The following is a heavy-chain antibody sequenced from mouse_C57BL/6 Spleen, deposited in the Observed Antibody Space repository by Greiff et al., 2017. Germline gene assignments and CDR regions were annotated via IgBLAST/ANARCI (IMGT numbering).Heavy chain of an antibody. J-gene: IGHJ1*03. D-gene: IGHD4-1*01. CDR1: GYSITSGYY. Sequence: EVKLQESGPGLVKPSQSLSLTCSVTGYSITSGYYWNWIRQFPGNKLEWMGYISYDGSNNYNPSLQNRISITRDTSKNQFFLKLNSVTTEDTATYYCARDLGLDWYFDVWGTGTTVTVSS. V-gene: IGHV3-6*01. CDR2: ISYDGSN. CDR3: ARDLGLDWYFDV.